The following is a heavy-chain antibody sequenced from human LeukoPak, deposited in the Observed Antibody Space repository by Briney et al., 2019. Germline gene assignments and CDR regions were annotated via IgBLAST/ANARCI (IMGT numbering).Heavy chain of an antibody. CDR3: ARDSSGRYYFDH. D-gene: IGHD3-22*01. CDR1: GDSITSGGFY. J-gene: IGHJ4*02. V-gene: IGHV4-31*03. Sequence: PSQTLSLTCTVSGDSITSGGFYWSWIRPHPGRGLEWIGYIYYRASTYYNPSLKIRVIVSLDTSKNQFSLNLRSVTAADTAGDYCARDSSGRYYFDHWGRGILVTVSS. CDR2: IYYRAST.